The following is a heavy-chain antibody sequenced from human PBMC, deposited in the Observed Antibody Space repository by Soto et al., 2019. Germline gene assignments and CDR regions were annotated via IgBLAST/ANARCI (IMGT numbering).Heavy chain of an antibody. J-gene: IGHJ5*02. Sequence: RGSLRLSCAASVFTFSSYSMNWVRQAPGKGLEWVSSISSSSSYIYYADSVKGRFTISRDNAKNSLYLQMNSLRAEDTAVYYCARDRANWFDPWGQGTMVTVSS. V-gene: IGHV3-21*01. CDR1: VFTFSSYS. CDR3: ARDRANWFDP. CDR2: ISSSSSYI.